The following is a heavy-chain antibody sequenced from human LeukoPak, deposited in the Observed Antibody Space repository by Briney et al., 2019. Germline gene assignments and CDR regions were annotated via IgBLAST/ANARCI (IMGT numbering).Heavy chain of an antibody. V-gene: IGHV1-2*02. CDR1: GYTFTGYY. CDR2: INPNSGGT. J-gene: IGHJ5*02. CDR3: ARVGSTSCYGCWFDP. Sequence: GASVKVSCKASGYTFTGYYMHWVRQAPGQGLEWMGWINPNSGGTNYAQKFQGRVTMTRDMSISTVYMELSRLRSDDTAEYYCARVGSTSCYGCWFDPWGQGTLVTVSS. D-gene: IGHD2-2*01.